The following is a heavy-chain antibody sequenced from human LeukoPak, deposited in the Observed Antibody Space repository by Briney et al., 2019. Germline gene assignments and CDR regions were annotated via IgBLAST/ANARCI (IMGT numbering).Heavy chain of an antibody. CDR2: IIPIFGTA. J-gene: IGHJ5*02. CDR3: ARAPHYYDILTGYGVRSWFDP. CDR1: GGTFSSYA. D-gene: IGHD3-9*01. Sequence: GASVKVSCKASGGTFSSYAISWVRQAPGQGLEWMGGIIPIFGTANYAQKFQGRVTITADESTSTAYMELSSLRSEDTAVYYCARAPHYYDILTGYGVRSWFDPWGQGTLVTVSS. V-gene: IGHV1-69*13.